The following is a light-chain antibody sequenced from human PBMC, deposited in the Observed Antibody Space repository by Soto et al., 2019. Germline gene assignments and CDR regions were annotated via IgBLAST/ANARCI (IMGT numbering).Light chain of an antibody. CDR1: SSDVGGYRF. Sequence: QSALTQPASVSGSPGQSFTISCTGTSSDVGGYRFVSWYQHHPGEAPKLISYEVSNRPSGVSSRFSGSKSGNTASLTISGLQAEDESLYYCSSKSSGSTPMLFGGGTKVTVL. V-gene: IGLV2-14*01. CDR2: EVS. J-gene: IGLJ3*02. CDR3: SSKSSGSTPML.